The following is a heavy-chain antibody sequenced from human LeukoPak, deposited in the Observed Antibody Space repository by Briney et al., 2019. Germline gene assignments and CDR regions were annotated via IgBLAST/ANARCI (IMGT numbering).Heavy chain of an antibody. J-gene: IGHJ6*03. Sequence: SETLSLTCTVSGGSISGYYLTWIRQPPGKGLEWIGYIYSSESTKYNPSLKSRVTISVDTSKNQFSLNLSSVTAADTAVYYCARVTYDSSGYYHTYYYYVDVWGNGTTVTVSS. CDR2: IYSSEST. CDR1: GGSISGYY. CDR3: ARVTYDSSGYYHTYYYYVDV. V-gene: IGHV4-59*01. D-gene: IGHD3-22*01.